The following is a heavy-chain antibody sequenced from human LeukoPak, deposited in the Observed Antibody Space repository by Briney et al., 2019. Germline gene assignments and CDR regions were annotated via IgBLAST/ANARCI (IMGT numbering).Heavy chain of an antibody. CDR3: ARCGSSSPRGWFDP. CDR2: IYYSGST. Sequence: PSETLSLTCTVSGGSISSYYWSWIRQPPGKGLEWIGYIYYSGSTNYNPSLKSRVTISVDTSKNQFSLKLSSVTAADTAVYYCARCGSSSPRGWFDPWGQGTLVTVSS. D-gene: IGHD1-26*01. V-gene: IGHV4-59*01. CDR1: GGSISSYY. J-gene: IGHJ5*02.